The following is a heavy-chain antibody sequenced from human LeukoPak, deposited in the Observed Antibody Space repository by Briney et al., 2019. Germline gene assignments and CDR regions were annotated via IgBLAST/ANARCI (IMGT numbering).Heavy chain of an antibody. D-gene: IGHD6-19*01. CDR2: FSWNSGSL. V-gene: IGHV3-9*01. CDR3: AREYGSGWSYLSYYYGMDV. J-gene: IGHJ6*02. Sequence: HPGRSLRLSCAASGFTFEDYAMHWVRQAPGKGLEWVSGFSWNSGSLGYADSVKGRFTISRDNAKNSLYPQMNSLRAEDTAVYYCAREYGSGWSYLSYYYGMDVWGQGTTVTVSS. CDR1: GFTFEDYA.